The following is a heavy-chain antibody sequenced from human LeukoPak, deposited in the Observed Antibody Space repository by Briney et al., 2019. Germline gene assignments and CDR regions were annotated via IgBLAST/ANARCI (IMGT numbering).Heavy chain of an antibody. J-gene: IGHJ4*02. V-gene: IGHV4-38-2*02. D-gene: IGHD4-17*01. CDR2: MYHSGST. Sequence: KPSETLSLTCTLSGSSISSAYYWGWIRQPPGKGLEWIGNMYHSGSTYYNPSLKSRVTISVDTSKNQFSLKLSSVTAADTAVYYCARDRGDGDYGRWGQGTLVTVSS. CDR1: GSSISSAYY. CDR3: ARDRGDGDYGR.